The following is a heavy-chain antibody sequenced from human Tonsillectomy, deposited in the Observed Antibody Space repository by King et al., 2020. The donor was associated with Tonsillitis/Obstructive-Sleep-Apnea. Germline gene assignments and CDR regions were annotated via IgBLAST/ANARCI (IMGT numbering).Heavy chain of an antibody. CDR3: AGVPTSITAWGY. D-gene: IGHD1-20*01. V-gene: IGHV3-53*01. CDR1: GFDVSYNY. Sequence: VQLVESGGGLIQPGGSLRLSCAASGFDVSYNYMTWVRQAPGKGLEWVSSIYTGDRTDYADSVKSRFTISRDSSNKTLNLQMNSLRVEDTAMYYCAGVPTSITAWGYWGQGTLVTVSS. J-gene: IGHJ4*02. CDR2: IYTGDRT.